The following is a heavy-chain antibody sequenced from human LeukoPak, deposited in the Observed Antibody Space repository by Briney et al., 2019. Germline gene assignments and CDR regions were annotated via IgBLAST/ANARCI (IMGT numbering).Heavy chain of an antibody. CDR2: IYYSGST. J-gene: IGHJ5*02. V-gene: IGHV4-30-4*01. Sequence: PSQTLSLTCTVSGGSISRGDYYWSWIRQPPGKGLEWIGYIYYSGSTYYNPSLKSRVTMSVDTAKNQFSLKLSSVTAADTAVYYCARGPTAGFDPWGQGTLVNVSS. CDR1: GGSISRGDYY. CDR3: ARGPTAGFDP.